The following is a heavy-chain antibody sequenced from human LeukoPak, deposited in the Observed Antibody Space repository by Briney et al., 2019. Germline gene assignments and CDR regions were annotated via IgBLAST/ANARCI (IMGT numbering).Heavy chain of an antibody. V-gene: IGHV3-21*01. D-gene: IGHD2-2*01. Sequence: PGGSLRLSCAASGFTFSSYNMDWVRQAPGKGLEWVSFIDSSSRYIYQADSVKGRFTIYRDNAKSSVFLQMNSLRAEDTAVYYCARVGGHCTSTSCPPPDYWGQGTLVTVSS. CDR2: IDSSSRYI. CDR1: GFTFSSYN. J-gene: IGHJ4*02. CDR3: ARVGGHCTSTSCPPPDY.